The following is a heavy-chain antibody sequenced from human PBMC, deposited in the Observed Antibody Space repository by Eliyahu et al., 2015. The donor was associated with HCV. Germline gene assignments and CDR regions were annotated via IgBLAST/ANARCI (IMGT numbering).Heavy chain of an antibody. J-gene: IGHJ4*02. CDR1: GFTXSSYW. CDR3: ARGRVRGVLGY. D-gene: IGHD3-10*01. V-gene: IGHV3-7*01. CDR2: IKQDGSEK. Sequence: EVQLVESGGGLVQPGGSLRLSCAASGFTXSSYWMSWVRQAPGKGLEWVANIKQDGSEKYYVDSVKGRFTISRDNAKNSLYLQMNSLRAEDTAVYYCARGRVRGVLGYWGQGTLVTVSS.